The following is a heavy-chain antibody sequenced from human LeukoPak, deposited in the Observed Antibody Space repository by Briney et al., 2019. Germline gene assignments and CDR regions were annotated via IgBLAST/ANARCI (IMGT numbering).Heavy chain of an antibody. CDR3: ARDWGTLYYYDSSGPREYYFDY. J-gene: IGHJ4*02. CDR2: IIPIFGTA. D-gene: IGHD3-22*01. Sequence: ASVKVSCKASGYTFTGYYMHWVRQAPGQGFEWMGGIIPIFGTANYAQKFQGRVTITADESTSTAYMELSSLRSEDTAVYYCARDWGTLYYYDSSGPREYYFDYWGQGTLVTVSS. V-gene: IGHV1-69*13. CDR1: GYTFTGYY.